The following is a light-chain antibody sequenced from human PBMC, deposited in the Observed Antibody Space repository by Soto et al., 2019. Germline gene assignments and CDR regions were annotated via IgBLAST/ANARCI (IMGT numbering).Light chain of an antibody. CDR1: QSVDTY. Sequence: LTQSPVILSLSPGERATLSCTASQSVDTYIAWYQQRPGQPPRLLIHDTSLRASGVPARFRGSGSGTDFTLTITSLEPEDFAVYFCQQRRNWVSFGPGTRL. CDR2: DTS. J-gene: IGKJ3*01. CDR3: QQRRNWVS. V-gene: IGKV3-11*01.